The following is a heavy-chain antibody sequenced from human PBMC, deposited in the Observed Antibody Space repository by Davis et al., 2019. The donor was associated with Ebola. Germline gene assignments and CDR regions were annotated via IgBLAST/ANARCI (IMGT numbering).Heavy chain of an antibody. V-gene: IGHV3-64*01. CDR2: TSSNGGST. Sequence: PGGSLRLSCVASGFTFSSYAIHWVRQAPGKGLEYVSATSSNGGSTSYAKSVKGRFTISRDNSKNTLYLQMGSLRAEDMAVYYCARGRIVGAPLDYWGQGTLVTVSS. J-gene: IGHJ4*02. CDR3: ARGRIVGAPLDY. CDR1: GFTFSSYA. D-gene: IGHD1-26*01.